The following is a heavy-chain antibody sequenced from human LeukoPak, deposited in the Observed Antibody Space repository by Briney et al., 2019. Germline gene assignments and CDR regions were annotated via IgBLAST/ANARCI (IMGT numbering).Heavy chain of an antibody. CDR3: AKAYGSGSYYNAPIDY. Sequence: PGGSLRLSCAASGFTFDDYAMHWVRQAPGKGLEWVSGISWNSGSIGYADSVKGRFTISRDNAKNSLYLQMNSLRAEDTALYYCAKAYGSGSYYNAPIDYWGQGTLVTVSS. CDR1: GFTFDDYA. CDR2: ISWNSGSI. D-gene: IGHD3-10*01. V-gene: IGHV3-9*01. J-gene: IGHJ4*02.